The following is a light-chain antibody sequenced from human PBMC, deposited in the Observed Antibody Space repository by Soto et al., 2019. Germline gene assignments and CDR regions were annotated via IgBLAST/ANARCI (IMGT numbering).Light chain of an antibody. CDR1: RSVDKW. V-gene: IGKV1-5*02. CDR2: EAS. CDR3: QQYYSFWT. J-gene: IGKJ1*01. Sequence: DIQMTQSPSTLSASLGDRVTIICRASRSVDKWLAWYQQKSGKAPKLLIYEASHLQSGVPSRFGGGGSGTEFILTINHLQPEDVATYYCQQYYSFWTFGQGTTV.